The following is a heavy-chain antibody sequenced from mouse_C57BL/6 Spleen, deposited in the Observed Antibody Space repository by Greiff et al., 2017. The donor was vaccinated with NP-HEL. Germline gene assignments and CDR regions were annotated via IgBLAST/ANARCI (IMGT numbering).Heavy chain of an antibody. Sequence: VQGVESGPELVKPGASVKISCKASGYAFSSSWMNWVKQRPGKGLEWIGRIYPGDGDTNYNGKFKGKATLTADKSSSTAYMQLSSLTSEDSAVYVGARGNYYYGSSYYFDYWGQGTTLTVSS. CDR3: ARGNYYYGSSYYFDY. V-gene: IGHV1-82*01. J-gene: IGHJ2*01. CDR2: IYPGDGDT. CDR1: GYAFSSSW. D-gene: IGHD1-1*01.